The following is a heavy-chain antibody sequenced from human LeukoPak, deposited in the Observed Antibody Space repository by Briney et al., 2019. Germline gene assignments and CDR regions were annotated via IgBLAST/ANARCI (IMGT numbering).Heavy chain of an antibody. D-gene: IGHD3-10*01. V-gene: IGHV3-23*01. J-gene: IGHJ6*04. Sequence: GGSLRLPCAASGFTFDNYAMSWVRQAPGKGLEWVSSISASGGSTYYADSVKGRFTISRDNSNKILYLQMNSLRAEDTAVYYCAKCFSMIRGLRGTYYYYGMDVWGRGTTVTVSS. CDR2: ISASGGST. CDR3: AKCFSMIRGLRGTYYYYGMDV. CDR1: GFTFDNYA.